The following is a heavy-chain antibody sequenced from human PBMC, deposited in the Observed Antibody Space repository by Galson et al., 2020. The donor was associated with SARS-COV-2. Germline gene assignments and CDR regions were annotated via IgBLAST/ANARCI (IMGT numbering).Heavy chain of an antibody. D-gene: IGHD4-17*01. CDR1: GFTFSRYA. Sequence: GGSLRLSCAGSGFTFSRYAMSWVRQVPGKGLECVSSVTAGGSITYHADTVKGRFTISRDNSKNTLYLQMNSLRVEDTALYYCAKDQGNDYGDQLDYWGQGTLVSVSS. CDR2: VTAGGSIT. J-gene: IGHJ4*02. V-gene: IGHV3-23*01. CDR3: AKDQGNDYGDQLDY.